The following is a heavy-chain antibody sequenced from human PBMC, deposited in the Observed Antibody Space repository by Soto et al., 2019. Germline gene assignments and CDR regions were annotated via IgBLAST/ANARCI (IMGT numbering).Heavy chain of an antibody. D-gene: IGHD1-26*01. Sequence: QVQLQQWGAGLLKPSETLSLTCAVSGGSFSGYSWSWIRQPPGKGLEWIGEITHNGGNNDNPSLKSRVAISVDTSKKQLSLNLSSVTAADTAVYYCARGPYSASHSDYWGQGTLVTVSS. CDR2: ITHNGGN. CDR3: ARGPYSASHSDY. V-gene: IGHV4-34*01. CDR1: GGSFSGYS. J-gene: IGHJ4*02.